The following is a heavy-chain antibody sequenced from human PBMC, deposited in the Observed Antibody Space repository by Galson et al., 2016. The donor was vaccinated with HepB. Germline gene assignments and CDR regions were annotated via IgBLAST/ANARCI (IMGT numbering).Heavy chain of an antibody. J-gene: IGHJ3*02. Sequence: SVKVSCKASNYAFNRYGITWIRQAPGQGLEWMGWINVYNGKTNYAQKFPDRVTMTTDTSTSTCYLEVRSLRSDDTAIYYCARDGVANYGPDAFNIWTQGTLVTVTS. CDR3: ARDGVANYGPDAFNI. CDR1: NYAFNRYG. V-gene: IGHV1-18*01. CDR2: INVYNGKT. D-gene: IGHD3-10*01.